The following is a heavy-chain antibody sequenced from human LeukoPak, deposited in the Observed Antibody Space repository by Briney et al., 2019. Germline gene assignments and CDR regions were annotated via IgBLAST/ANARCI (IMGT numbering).Heavy chain of an antibody. CDR2: ISGSGGNT. CDR1: GFTFSSYA. CDR3: AKVPPSRWFFDY. V-gene: IGHV3-23*01. Sequence: GGSLRLSCAASGFTFSSYAMSWVRQAPGKGLEWVSTISGSGGNTYYADSVKGRFTISRDSSKNTLCLQMNSLRAEDSAIYYCAKVPPSRWFFDYWGQGTLVTVSS. D-gene: IGHD2-15*01. J-gene: IGHJ4*02.